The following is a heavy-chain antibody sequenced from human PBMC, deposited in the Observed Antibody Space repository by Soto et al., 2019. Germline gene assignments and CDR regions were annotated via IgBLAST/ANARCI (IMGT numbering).Heavy chain of an antibody. Sequence: SVKVSCKASGGTFSSYAISWVRQAPGQGLEWMGGIIPIFGTANYAQKFQGRVTITADESTSTAYMELSSLRSEDAAVYYCARPTGIAVAVPFDYWGQGTLVTVSS. V-gene: IGHV1-69*13. CDR2: IIPIFGTA. J-gene: IGHJ4*02. D-gene: IGHD6-19*01. CDR1: GGTFSSYA. CDR3: ARPTGIAVAVPFDY.